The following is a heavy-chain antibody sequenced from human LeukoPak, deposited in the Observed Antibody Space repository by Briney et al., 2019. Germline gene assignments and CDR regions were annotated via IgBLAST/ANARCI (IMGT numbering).Heavy chain of an antibody. CDR1: GFTFSSYG. D-gene: IGHD3-22*01. CDR2: ISGSGDRT. V-gene: IGHV3-23*01. Sequence: GGSLRLSCAASGFTFSSYGMSWVRQAPGKGLEWVLVISGSGDRTYYADSVKGRFTISRDNSKNTLYLQMNSLRAEDTAVYYCARDPEYYYDSSGVRYYYFYMDVWGKGTTVTVSS. CDR3: ARDPEYYYDSSGVRYYYFYMDV. J-gene: IGHJ6*03.